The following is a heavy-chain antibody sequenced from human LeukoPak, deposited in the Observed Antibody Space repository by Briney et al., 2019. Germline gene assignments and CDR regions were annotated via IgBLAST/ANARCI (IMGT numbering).Heavy chain of an antibody. CDR1: GYSISSGYY. J-gene: IGHJ6*03. CDR2: FYHSGST. Sequence: SETLSLTCTVSGYSISSGYYWGWIRQPPGKGLEWIGSFYHSGSTYYNPSLKSRITISVDTSKNQFSLKLRSVTAADTAVYYCARVGDNYYMDVWGKGTTVTVSS. V-gene: IGHV4-38-2*02. CDR3: ARVGDNYYMDV. D-gene: IGHD3-16*01.